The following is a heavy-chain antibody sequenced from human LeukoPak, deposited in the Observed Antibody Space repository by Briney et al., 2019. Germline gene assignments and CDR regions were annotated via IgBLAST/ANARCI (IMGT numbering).Heavy chain of an antibody. V-gene: IGHV3-66*02. CDR3: AAKYSSSWYPLGY. J-gene: IGHJ4*02. CDR2: IYSGGST. D-gene: IGHD6-13*01. CDR1: GFTFSSNY. Sequence: PGGSLRLSCAASGFTFSSNYMSWVRQAPGKGLEWVSIIYSGGSTYYADSVRGRFTISRDNSKNTLYLQMNSLRAEDTAVYYCAAKYSSSWYPLGYWGQGTLVTVSS.